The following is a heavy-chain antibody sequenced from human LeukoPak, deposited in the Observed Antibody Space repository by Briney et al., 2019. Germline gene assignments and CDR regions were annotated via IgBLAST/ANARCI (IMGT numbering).Heavy chain of an antibody. V-gene: IGHV3-7*01. J-gene: IGHJ4*02. CDR3: AKAFRDDFWSLLN. Sequence: GGSLRLSCAASGFTFSSSWMSWVRQGPGEGLEWVANIKQDGSEKYYVDSVKGRFTISTDITKNSLYLQMNSLRVEDTDVYYCAKAFRDDFWSLLNWGQGTLVTVSS. CDR1: GFTFSSSW. D-gene: IGHD3-3*01. CDR2: IKQDGSEK.